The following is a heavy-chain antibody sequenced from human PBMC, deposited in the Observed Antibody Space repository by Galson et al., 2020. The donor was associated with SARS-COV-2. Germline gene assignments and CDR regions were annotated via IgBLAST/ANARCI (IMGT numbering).Heavy chain of an antibody. J-gene: IGHJ4*02. CDR2: IYCSGST. Sequence: SETLSLTCTVSGGSISSGGYYWSWIRQHPGKGLEWIGYIYCSGSTYYNPSLKSRVTISVDTSKNQFSLKLSSVTAADTAVYYCASTKEGGPAAIAHLYYFDYWGQGTLVTVSS. V-gene: IGHV4-31*03. CDR3: ASTKEGGPAAIAHLYYFDY. D-gene: IGHD2-2*02. CDR1: GGSISSGGYY.